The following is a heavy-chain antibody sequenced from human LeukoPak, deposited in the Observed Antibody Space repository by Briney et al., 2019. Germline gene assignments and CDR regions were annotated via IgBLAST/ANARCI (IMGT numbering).Heavy chain of an antibody. J-gene: IGHJ3*02. V-gene: IGHV4-34*01. CDR3: ARGGYSSGWYFSQDAFDI. CDR1: GGSISSGGYS. D-gene: IGHD6-19*01. CDR2: INHSGST. Sequence: SETLSLTCAVSGGSISSGGYSWSWIRQPPGKGLEWIGEINHSGSTNYNPSLKSRVTISVDTSKNQFSLKLSSVTAADTAVYYCARGGYSSGWYFSQDAFDIWGQGTMVTVSS.